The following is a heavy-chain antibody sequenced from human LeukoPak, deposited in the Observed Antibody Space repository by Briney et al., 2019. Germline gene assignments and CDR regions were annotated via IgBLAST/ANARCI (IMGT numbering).Heavy chain of an antibody. J-gene: IGHJ4*02. V-gene: IGHV3-66*01. Sequence: GGSLRLSCAASGLIVSSNHMNWVRQAPGKGLEWVSIIYSSDYRYYADSVKGRFTISRDNAKNTLYLQMNSLRAEDTAVYYCARDFMYNVNCAGCWGQGTLVTVSS. CDR3: ARDFMYNVNCAGC. CDR2: IYSSDYR. CDR1: GLIVSSNH. D-gene: IGHD1-14*01.